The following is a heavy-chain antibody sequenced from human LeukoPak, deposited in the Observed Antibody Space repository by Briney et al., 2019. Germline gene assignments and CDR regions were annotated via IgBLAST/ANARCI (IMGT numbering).Heavy chain of an antibody. V-gene: IGHV4-59*01. CDR3: ARLLLWFGGWRYDN. CDR1: GGSISSYY. J-gene: IGHJ4*02. D-gene: IGHD3-10*01. CDR2: IYYSGST. Sequence: SETLSLTCTVSGGSISSYYWSWIRQPPGKGLEWIGYIYYSGSTNYNPSLKSRVTISVDTSKNQFSLKLSSVTAADTAVYYCARLLLWFGGWRYDNWGQGTLVTVSS.